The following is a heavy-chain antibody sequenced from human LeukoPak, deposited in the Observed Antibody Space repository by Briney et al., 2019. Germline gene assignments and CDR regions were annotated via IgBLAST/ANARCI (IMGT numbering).Heavy chain of an antibody. J-gene: IGHJ3*02. Sequence: SETLSLACTVSGGSISSYYWSWIRQPAGKGLEWIGRIYTSGSTNYNPSLKSRVTMSIDTSKNQFSLKLSSVTAADTAVYYCAKSNGYGLIDIWGQGTMVTVSS. D-gene: IGHD3-22*01. V-gene: IGHV4-4*07. CDR1: GGSISSYY. CDR2: IYTSGST. CDR3: AKSNGYGLIDI.